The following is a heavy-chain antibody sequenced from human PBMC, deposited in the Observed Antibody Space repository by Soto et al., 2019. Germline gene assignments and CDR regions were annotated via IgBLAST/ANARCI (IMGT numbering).Heavy chain of an antibody. CDR2: ISYDGSNK. J-gene: IGHJ6*02. CDR3: ARSEARGYCSSTSCPHYYYYGMDV. V-gene: IGHV3-30-3*01. CDR1: GFTFSSYA. Sequence: QVQLVESGGGVVQPGRSLRLSCAASGFTFSSYAMHWVRQAPGKGLEWVAVISYDGSNKYYADSVKGRFTISRDNSKNSLYLLMNSLRAEDTAVYYCARSEARGYCSSTSCPHYYYYGMDVWGQGTTVTVSS. D-gene: IGHD2-2*01.